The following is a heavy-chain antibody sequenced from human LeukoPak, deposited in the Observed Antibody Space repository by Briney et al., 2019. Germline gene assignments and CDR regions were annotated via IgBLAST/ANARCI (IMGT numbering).Heavy chain of an antibody. CDR3: ARVAGSVAAFV. D-gene: IGHD6-19*01. Sequence: PTETLSLTCTVSGGSISSGSYYWSWIRQPAGKGLEWIGRIYTTGSTNYNPSLKSRVTILLDTSKNQFSLKLSSVTAADTAVYYGARVAGSVAAFVWGQGTLLTVSS. V-gene: IGHV4-61*02. CDR1: GGSISSGSYY. CDR2: IYTTGST. J-gene: IGHJ3*01.